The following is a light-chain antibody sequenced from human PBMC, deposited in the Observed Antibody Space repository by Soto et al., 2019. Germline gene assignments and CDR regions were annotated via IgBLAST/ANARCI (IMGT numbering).Light chain of an antibody. J-gene: IGKJ5*01. V-gene: IGKV3-15*01. Sequence: EIVMTQSPATLSVSPGERATLSCRASQSVSSNLAWYQQKPGQAPRLLIYGASTRATGLPARFSGSGSGTEFSLTINSLQSEDFAVYYCQQHNNWPLTFGHGTRLEIK. CDR1: QSVSSN. CDR3: QQHNNWPLT. CDR2: GAS.